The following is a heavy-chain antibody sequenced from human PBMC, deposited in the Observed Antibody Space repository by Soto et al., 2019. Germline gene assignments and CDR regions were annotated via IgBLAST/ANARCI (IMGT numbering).Heavy chain of an antibody. CDR1: GFTFSSYA. J-gene: IGHJ5*02. CDR2: ISGSGGST. V-gene: IGHV3-23*01. D-gene: IGHD3-3*01. CDR3: AKDLITIFGVVPGWFDP. Sequence: GGSLRLSCAASGFTFSSYAMSWVRQAPGKGLEWVSAISGSGGSTYYADSVMGRFTISRDNSKNTLYLQMNSLRAEDTAVYYCAKDLITIFGVVPGWFDPWGQGTLVTVSS.